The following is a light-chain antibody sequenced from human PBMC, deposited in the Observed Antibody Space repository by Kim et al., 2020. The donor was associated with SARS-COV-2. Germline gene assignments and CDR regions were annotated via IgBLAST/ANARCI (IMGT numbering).Light chain of an antibody. CDR2: DVS. CDR1: SSDVGGYNY. CDR3: SSYTSSSTRV. V-gene: IGLV2-14*03. J-gene: IGLJ3*02. Sequence: GRSTTTSCAGTSSDVGGYNYVSWYQQHPGKAPKLMIYDVSNRPSGVSNRFSGSKSGNTASLTISGLQAEDEADYYCSSYTSSSTRVFGGGTQLTVL.